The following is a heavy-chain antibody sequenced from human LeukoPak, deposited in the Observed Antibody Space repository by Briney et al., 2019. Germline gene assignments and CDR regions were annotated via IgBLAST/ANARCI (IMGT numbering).Heavy chain of an antibody. J-gene: IGHJ4*02. V-gene: IGHV4-59*02. CDR1: GGSVSGYY. Sequence: SETLSLTCSVSGGSVSGYYWSWIRQPPGNGLEWIGYIFYSGLTNYRPSLKSRVTMSIDTSKNQISLKLTSVTAADTAVYYCARGRREFRYFDWLYYFDYWGQGTLVTVSS. CDR2: IFYSGLT. CDR3: ARGRREFRYFDWLYYFDY. D-gene: IGHD3-9*01.